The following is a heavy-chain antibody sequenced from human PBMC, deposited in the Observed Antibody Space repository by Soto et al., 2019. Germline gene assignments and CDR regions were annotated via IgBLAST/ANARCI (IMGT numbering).Heavy chain of an antibody. J-gene: IGHJ2*01. Sequence: EVQLVESGGGLVQPGRSLRLSCVASGFSFDDYAMHWVRQVPGKGLQWVSGISWNSANINYADSVKGRFTISRDNAKNTLNLQTNSLRAEDTALYYCTKKIGIEASDLWGRGTLVTVSS. V-gene: IGHV3-9*01. CDR2: ISWNSANI. CDR1: GFSFDDYA. CDR3: TKKIGIEASDL.